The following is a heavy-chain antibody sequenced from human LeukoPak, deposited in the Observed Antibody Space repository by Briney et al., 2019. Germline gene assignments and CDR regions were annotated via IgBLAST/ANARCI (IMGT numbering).Heavy chain of an antibody. J-gene: IGHJ3*02. CDR1: GGSISSYY. CDR2: IYYSGST. CDR3: ARVKCSGGSCYPPDAFDI. D-gene: IGHD2-15*01. V-gene: IGHV4-59*07. Sequence: TLSLTCTVSGGSISSYYWSWIRQPPGKGLEWIGYIYYSGSTNYNPSLKSRVTISVDTSKNQFSLKLSSVTAADTAVYYCARVKCSGGSCYPPDAFDIWGQGTMVTVSS.